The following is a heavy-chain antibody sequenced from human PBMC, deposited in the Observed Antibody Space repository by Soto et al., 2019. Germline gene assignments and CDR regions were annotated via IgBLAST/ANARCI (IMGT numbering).Heavy chain of an antibody. J-gene: IGHJ6*02. Sequence: QVQLVQSGAEVKKPGSSVKVSCKASGGTFSSYAISWVRQAPGQGLEWMGGIIPIFGTANYAQKFQGRVTITADKSTSKAYMELSSLGSEDTAVYYCERHIPDIVVVPAAIHYYYYGMDVWGQGTTVTVSS. V-gene: IGHV1-69*06. CDR2: IIPIFGTA. D-gene: IGHD2-2*02. CDR3: ERHIPDIVVVPAAIHYYYYGMDV. CDR1: GGTFSSYA.